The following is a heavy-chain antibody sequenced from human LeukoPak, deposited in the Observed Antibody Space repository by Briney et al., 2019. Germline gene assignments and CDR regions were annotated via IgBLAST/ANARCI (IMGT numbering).Heavy chain of an antibody. CDR1: GGSISSYY. Sequence: SETLSLTCTVPGGSISSYYWSWIRQPPGKGLEWIGYIYYSGSTNYNPSLKSRVTISVDTSKNQFSLKLSSVTAADTAVCYCARHLYSYDSSGYSGMDVWGQGTTVTVSS. CDR2: IYYSGST. D-gene: IGHD3-22*01. CDR3: ARHLYSYDSSGYSGMDV. J-gene: IGHJ6*02. V-gene: IGHV4-59*08.